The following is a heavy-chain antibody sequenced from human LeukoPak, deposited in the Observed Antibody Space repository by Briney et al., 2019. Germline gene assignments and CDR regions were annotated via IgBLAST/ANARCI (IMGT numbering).Heavy chain of an antibody. V-gene: IGHV4-31*03. CDR3: ARVLAAAGPDYYFDH. Sequence: SQTLSLTCTVSGGSISSGDYYWSWIRQHPGKGLEWIGYIYYTGSTYYNPSLKSRISISVDTSMNQFSLILSSVTAADTAVYYCARVLAAAGPDYYFDHWGQGTLVTVSS. CDR2: IYYTGST. J-gene: IGHJ4*02. D-gene: IGHD6-13*01. CDR1: GGSISSGDYY.